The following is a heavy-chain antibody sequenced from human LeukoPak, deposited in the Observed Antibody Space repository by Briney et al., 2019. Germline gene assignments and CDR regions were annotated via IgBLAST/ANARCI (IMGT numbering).Heavy chain of an antibody. CDR3: ARGVRDYVWGSYRTIWLYDY. CDR2: INHSGST. Sequence: PSETLSLTCAVYGGSFSGYYWSWIRQPPGKGLEWIGEINHSGSTNYNPSLKSRVTISVDTSKNQFSLKLSSVTAADTAVYYCARGVRDYVWGSYRTIWLYDYWGQGTLVTVSS. D-gene: IGHD3-16*01. CDR1: GGSFSGYY. V-gene: IGHV4-34*01. J-gene: IGHJ4*02.